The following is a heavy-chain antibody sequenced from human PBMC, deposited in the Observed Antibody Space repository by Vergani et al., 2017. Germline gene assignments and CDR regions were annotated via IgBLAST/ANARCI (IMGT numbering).Heavy chain of an antibody. V-gene: IGHV1-18*01. J-gene: IGHJ3*02. D-gene: IGHD6-19*01. Sequence: QVQLVQSGAEVKKPGASVKVSCKASGYTFTSYGISWVRQAPGQGLEWMGWISAYNGNTNYAQKLQGRVTMTTDTSTSTAYMELSRLRSDDTAVYYCARYRHRIAVAVWRGDDAFDIWGQGTMVTVSS. CDR1: GYTFTSYG. CDR3: ARYRHRIAVAVWRGDDAFDI. CDR2: ISAYNGNT.